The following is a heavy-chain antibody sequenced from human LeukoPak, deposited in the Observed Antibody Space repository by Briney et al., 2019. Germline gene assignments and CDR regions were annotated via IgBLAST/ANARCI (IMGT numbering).Heavy chain of an antibody. CDR3: ARDSQSYYDFWSGYNNWFDP. CDR1: GFTFSSYA. CDR2: ISYDGSNK. J-gene: IGHJ5*02. Sequence: PGGSLRLSCAASGFTFSSYAMHWVRQAPGKGLEWVAVISYDGSNKYYADSVKGRFTISRDNSKNTLYLQMNSLRAEDTAVYYCARDSQSYYDFWSGYNNWFDPWGQGTLVTVSS. V-gene: IGHV3-30-3*01. D-gene: IGHD3-3*01.